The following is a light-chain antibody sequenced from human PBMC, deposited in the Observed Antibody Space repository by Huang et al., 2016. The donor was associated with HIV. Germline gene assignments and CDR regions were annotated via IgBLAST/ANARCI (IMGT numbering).Light chain of an antibody. V-gene: IGKV1-39*01. CDR3: QQGYSIPQS. CDR1: QDISRY. J-gene: IGKJ3*01. CDR2: AAS. Sequence: DIQMTQSPSSLSASVGDRVTITCRATQDISRYLNWCQQKPGKAPKLLIYAASSLEGGGPARFRGSGTGTECTLTISSLQPEDFATYYCQQGYSIPQSFGPGTKV.